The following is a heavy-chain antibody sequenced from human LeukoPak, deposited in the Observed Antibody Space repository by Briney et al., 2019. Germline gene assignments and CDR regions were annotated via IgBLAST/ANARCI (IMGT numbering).Heavy chain of an antibody. D-gene: IGHD1-26*01. Sequence: SETLSLTCAVYGRSFSGYYWSWIRQPPGKGLEWIGEINHSGSTNYNPSLKSRVTISVDTSKNQFSLKLSSVTAADTAVYYCARGGVVGACDYWGQGTLVTVSS. CDR3: ARGGVVGACDY. CDR1: GRSFSGYY. J-gene: IGHJ4*02. V-gene: IGHV4-34*01. CDR2: INHSGST.